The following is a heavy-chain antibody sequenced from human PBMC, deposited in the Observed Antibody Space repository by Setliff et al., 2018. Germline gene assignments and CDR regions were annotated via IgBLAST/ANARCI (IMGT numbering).Heavy chain of an antibody. V-gene: IGHV4-59*08. D-gene: IGHD3-16*02. J-gene: IGHJ3*02. CDR2: IYYSGST. Sequence: ASETLSLTCAVYGWSFSDYYWSWIRQPPGKGLEWIGYIYYSGSTNYNPSLKSRVTVSVDTSKNQFSLKLSSVTAADTAVYYFARKPSKYDHCWGTYRLDAFDIWGQGTMVTVSS. CDR3: ARKPSKYDHCWGTYRLDAFDI. CDR1: GWSFSDYY.